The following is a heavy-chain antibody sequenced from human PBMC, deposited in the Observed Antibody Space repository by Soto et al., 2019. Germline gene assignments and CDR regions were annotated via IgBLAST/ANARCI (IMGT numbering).Heavy chain of an antibody. CDR3: ASRDPGTSVDY. V-gene: IGHV4-4*02. CDR1: GGSFTSSNW. CDR2: IYRTGST. Sequence: SETLSLTCAVSGGSFTSSNWWTWVRQPPGQGLEWIGEIYRTGSTNYNPSLKSRVTISLDKSENQFSLKVTSLTASDTAVYYCASRDPGTSVDYWGQGTLVTVSS. J-gene: IGHJ4*02. D-gene: IGHD1-7*01.